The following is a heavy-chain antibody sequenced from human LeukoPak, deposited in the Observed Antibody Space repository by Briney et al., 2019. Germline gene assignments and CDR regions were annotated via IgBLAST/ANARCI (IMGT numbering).Heavy chain of an antibody. CDR1: GYTFTDYY. D-gene: IGHD5-12*01. J-gene: IGHJ4*02. CDR3: ARGSGYDLFDY. V-gene: IGHV1-2*02. Sequence: ASVKASCKASGYTFTDYYMHWVRQAPGQGLEWMGWINPNSDDTNYAQKFQGRVTMTRDTSISTAYMELSRLRSDDTAVYYCARGSGYDLFDYWGQGTLVTVSS. CDR2: INPNSDDT.